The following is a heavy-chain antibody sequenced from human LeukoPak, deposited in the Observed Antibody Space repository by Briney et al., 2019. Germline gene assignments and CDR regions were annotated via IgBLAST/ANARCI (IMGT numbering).Heavy chain of an antibody. V-gene: IGHV3-21*01. J-gene: IGHJ6*04. CDR1: GFTFSSYS. CDR3: ARIWFGELRVGMDV. Sequence: GGSLRLSCAASGFTFSSYSMNWVRQAAGKGLEWVSSISSSSSYIYYADSVKGRFIISRDNAKNSLYLQMNSLRAEDTAVYYRARIWFGELRVGMDVWGKGTTVTVSS. CDR2: ISSSSSYI. D-gene: IGHD3-10*01.